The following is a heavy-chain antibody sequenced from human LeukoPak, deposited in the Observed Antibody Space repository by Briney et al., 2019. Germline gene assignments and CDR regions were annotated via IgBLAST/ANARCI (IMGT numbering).Heavy chain of an antibody. Sequence: GGSLRLSCAVSGFPFTNYWMSWVRQAPGKGLEWVANIKEDGSVMYYVDSLKGRFTISRDSAQNSLYLQMNSLRVEDTAVYFCARDLWGSYSTGSYLDYWGQEALVTVSS. D-gene: IGHD6-19*01. V-gene: IGHV3-7*01. CDR1: GFPFTNYW. CDR3: ARDLWGSYSTGSYLDY. CDR2: IKEDGSVM. J-gene: IGHJ4*02.